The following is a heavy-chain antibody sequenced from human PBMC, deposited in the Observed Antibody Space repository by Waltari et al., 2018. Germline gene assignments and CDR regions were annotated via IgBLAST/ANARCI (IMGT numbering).Heavy chain of an antibody. CDR1: GFTFADSA. CDR3: AKDGPLDYYGSGRHYYYYMDV. J-gene: IGHJ6*03. Sequence: EVQLVESGGGLVQPGRSLRLSCAAAGFTFADSAMHWDRQAHGKGLEWVSGISWNRGSIGYADSVKGRFTISRDNAKNSLYLQMNSLRAEDTALYYCAKDGPLDYYGSGRHYYYYMDVWGKGTTVTVSS. D-gene: IGHD3-10*01. V-gene: IGHV3-9*01. CDR2: ISWNRGSI.